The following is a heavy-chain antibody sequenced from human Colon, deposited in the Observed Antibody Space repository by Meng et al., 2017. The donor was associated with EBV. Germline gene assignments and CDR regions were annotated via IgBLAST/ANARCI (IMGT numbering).Heavy chain of an antibody. J-gene: IGHJ5*02. D-gene: IGHD3-10*01. CDR3: ARASYGSGSPLGESWFDP. Sequence: SLVKPSEPLSPTCTVSGGSISSGGYYWSWIRQHPGKGLEWIGYIHDSGSTYYNPSLKSRVTISADTSKNQFSLKLSSVTAADTAVYYCARASYGSGSPLGESWFDPWGQGTLVTVSS. CDR2: IHDSGST. V-gene: IGHV4-31*03. CDR1: GGSISSGGYY.